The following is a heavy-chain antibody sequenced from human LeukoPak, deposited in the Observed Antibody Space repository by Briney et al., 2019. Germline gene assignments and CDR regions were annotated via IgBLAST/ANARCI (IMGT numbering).Heavy chain of an antibody. CDR1: GYTFTGYY. D-gene: IGHD6-19*01. CDR3: ARDASYSSGWTPQDY. J-gene: IGHJ4*02. Sequence: ASVKVSCKASGYTFTGYYMHWVRQAPGQGLEWMGWINPNSGGTNYAQKFQGRVTMTRDTSISTAYMELSRLRSDDTAVYYCARDASYSSGWTPQDYWGQGTLVTVSS. CDR2: INPNSGGT. V-gene: IGHV1-2*02.